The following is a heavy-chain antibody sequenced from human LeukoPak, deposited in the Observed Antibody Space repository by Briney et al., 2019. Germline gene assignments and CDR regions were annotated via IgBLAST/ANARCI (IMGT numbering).Heavy chain of an antibody. J-gene: IGHJ4*02. CDR1: GFTFHNHG. CDR3: AREEGPYFGC. V-gene: IGHV3-20*04. Sequence: TGGSLRLSCAASGFTFHNHGMSWVRQAPGKGLEWVSALNWNGDNTGYADSVKGRFTISRDNAKESLYLQMNSLTAEDTAFYYCAREEGPYFGCWGQGTLVTVSS. CDR2: LNWNGDNT.